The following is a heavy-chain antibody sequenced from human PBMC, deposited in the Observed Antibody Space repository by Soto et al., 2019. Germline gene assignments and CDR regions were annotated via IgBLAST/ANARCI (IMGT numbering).Heavy chain of an antibody. V-gene: IGHV3-30*18. Sequence: PGGSLRLSCAASGFTFSSYGMHWVRQAPGKGLEWVAVISKDGSTKYDADSVKGRFTISRDNSKNTLYLQMNSLRAEDTAVYYCAKETHSSGYGSYFDYWGQGXLVT. CDR1: GFTFSSYG. CDR3: AKETHSSGYGSYFDY. J-gene: IGHJ4*02. CDR2: ISKDGSTK. D-gene: IGHD3-22*01.